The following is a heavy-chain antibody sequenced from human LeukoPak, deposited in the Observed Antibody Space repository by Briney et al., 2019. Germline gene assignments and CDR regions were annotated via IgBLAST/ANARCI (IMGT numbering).Heavy chain of an antibody. CDR2: MNPNRGNT. CDR1: GYTFTSYD. Sequence: ASVKVSCKASGYTFTSYDINWVRQATGQGLEWMGWMNPNRGNTGYAQKFQGRVTITRNTSISTAYMELSSLRSEDTAVYYCARSGRQQLVRSYYYYMDVWGKGTTVTVSS. CDR3: ARSGRQQLVRSYYYYMDV. J-gene: IGHJ6*03. V-gene: IGHV1-8*03. D-gene: IGHD6-13*01.